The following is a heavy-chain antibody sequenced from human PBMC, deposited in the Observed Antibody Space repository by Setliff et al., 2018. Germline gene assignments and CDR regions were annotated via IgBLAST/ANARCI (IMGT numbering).Heavy chain of an antibody. Sequence: ASVKVSCKSSGNSFTVFYLHWVRQAPGQGLEWMGWISPHSGDTHYAQKFQSRVRMTRDTSTYAAYLELSDLTSDDTAMYYCTRSGSFGMRYWFDYWGQGALVTVSS. CDR1: GNSFTVFY. CDR3: TRSGSFGMRYWFDY. D-gene: IGHD1-26*01. CDR2: ISPHSGDT. V-gene: IGHV1-2*02. J-gene: IGHJ4*02.